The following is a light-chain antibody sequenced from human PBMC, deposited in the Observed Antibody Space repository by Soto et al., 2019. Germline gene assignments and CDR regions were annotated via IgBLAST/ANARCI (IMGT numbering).Light chain of an antibody. J-gene: IGKJ1*01. Sequence: EIVMTQSPATLSVSPGERPTLSCRASQSVSSNLAWYQQKPGQAPRLLIYGASIRATGIPARFSGSGSGTEFTLTISSLQSEDFAVYYCQQYNNWPGTFGQGTKVEIK. V-gene: IGKV3D-15*01. CDR3: QQYNNWPGT. CDR1: QSVSSN. CDR2: GAS.